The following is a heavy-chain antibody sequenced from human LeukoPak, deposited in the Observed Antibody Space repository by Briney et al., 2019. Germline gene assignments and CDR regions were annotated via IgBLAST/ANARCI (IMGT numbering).Heavy chain of an antibody. J-gene: IGHJ4*02. CDR1: GGSISSYY. D-gene: IGHD3-3*01. CDR3: AGSTYYDFWSGYLTRGPYYFDY. CDR2: IYTSGST. Sequence: SETLSLTCTVSGGSISSYYWSWIRQPPGKGLEWIGYIYTSGSTNYNPSLKSRVTISVDTSKNQFSLKLSSVTAADTAVYYCAGSTYYDFWSGYLTRGPYYFDYWGQGTLVTVSS. V-gene: IGHV4-4*09.